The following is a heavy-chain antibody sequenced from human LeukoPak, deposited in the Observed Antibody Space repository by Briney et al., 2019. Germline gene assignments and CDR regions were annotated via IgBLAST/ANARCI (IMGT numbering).Heavy chain of an antibody. J-gene: IGHJ4*02. V-gene: IGHV1-69*01. Sequence: SVTVSCKASGGTFSSYAISWVRQAPGQGLEWMGGIIPIFGTANYAQKFQGRVTITADEPTSTAYMELSSLRSEDTAVYYCASRGSTYCGGDCSFDYWGQGTLVTVSS. CDR3: ASRGSTYCGGDCSFDY. CDR1: GGTFSSYA. D-gene: IGHD2-21*02. CDR2: IIPIFGTA.